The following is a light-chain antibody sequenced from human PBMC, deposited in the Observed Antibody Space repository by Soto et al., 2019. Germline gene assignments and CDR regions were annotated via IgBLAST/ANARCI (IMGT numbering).Light chain of an antibody. J-gene: IGKJ3*01. V-gene: IGKV1-33*01. CDR1: QDISNY. CDR2: DAS. Sequence: DIQMTQSPSSLSASVGDRVTITCQASQDISNYLNWYQQKPGKAPKLLIYDASNLETGVPSRFSGSGAGTDFTCTSSSLQPEDIATYYCQQYDNLPFTFGPGTKVDIK. CDR3: QQYDNLPFT.